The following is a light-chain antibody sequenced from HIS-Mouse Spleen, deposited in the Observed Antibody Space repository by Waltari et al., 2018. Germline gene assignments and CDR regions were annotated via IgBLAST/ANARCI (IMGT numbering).Light chain of an antibody. J-gene: IGKJ1*01. CDR3: QQLNSYPPT. V-gene: IGKV1-9*01. CDR1: QGIRSY. Sequence: DIQLTQPPSFLSASVGARVTSTFRASQGIRSYLAWYQQKPGKAPKLLIYAASTLQSGVPSRFSGSGSGTEFTLTISSLQPEDFATYYCQQLNSYPPTFGQGTKVEIK. CDR2: AAS.